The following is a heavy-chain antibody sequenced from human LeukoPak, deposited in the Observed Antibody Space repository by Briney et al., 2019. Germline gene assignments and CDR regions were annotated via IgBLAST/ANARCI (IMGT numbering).Heavy chain of an antibody. CDR3: AREPYYYDSSGYYYGGAFDI. J-gene: IGHJ3*02. CDR1: GLTFSSYS. CDR2: ISSSSSYI. Sequence: GGSLRLSCAASGLTFSSYSMNWVRQAPGKGLEWVSSISSSSSYIYYADSVKGRFTISRDNAKNSLYLQMNSLRAEDTAVYYCAREPYYYDSSGYYYGGAFDIWGQGTMVTVSS. D-gene: IGHD3-22*01. V-gene: IGHV3-21*01.